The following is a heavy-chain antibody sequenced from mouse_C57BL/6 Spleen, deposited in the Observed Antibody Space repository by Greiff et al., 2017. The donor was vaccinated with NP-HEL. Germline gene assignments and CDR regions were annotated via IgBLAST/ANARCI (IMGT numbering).Heavy chain of an antibody. CDR3: AGPRNGYYVPDY. V-gene: IGHV1-82*01. Sequence: VQLQQSGPELVKPGASVKISCKASGYAFSSSWMNWVKQRPGKGLEWIGRIYPGDGDTNYNGKFKGKATLTADKSSSTAYMQLSSLTSEDSAVYFCAGPRNGYYVPDYWGQGTTLTVSS. D-gene: IGHD2-3*01. CDR1: GYAFSSSW. J-gene: IGHJ2*01. CDR2: IYPGDGDT.